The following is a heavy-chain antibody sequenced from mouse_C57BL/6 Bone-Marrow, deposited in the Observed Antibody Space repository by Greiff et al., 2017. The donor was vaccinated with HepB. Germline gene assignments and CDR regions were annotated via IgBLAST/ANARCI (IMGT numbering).Heavy chain of an antibody. J-gene: IGHJ4*01. V-gene: IGHV1-52*01. CDR3: ASRGRRGYAMDY. CDR2: IDTSDSET. D-gene: IGHD1-2*01. CDR1: GYTFTSYW. Sequence: QVQLQQPGAELVRPGSSVKLSCKASGYTFTSYWMHWVKQRPIQGLEWIGNIDTSDSETHYNQKFKDKATLTVDKSSSTAYMKLSSLTSEDSAVYYCASRGRRGYAMDYWGQGTSVTVSS.